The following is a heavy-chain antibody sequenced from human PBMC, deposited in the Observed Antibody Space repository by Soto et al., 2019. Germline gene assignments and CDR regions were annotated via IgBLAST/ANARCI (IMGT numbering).Heavy chain of an antibody. CDR3: VVGQKLAFLH. J-gene: IGHJ4*02. D-gene: IGHD6-13*01. Sequence: GGSLGLSCASSVFTFSSYAMRWVRQAPGKGLEWVAVISYDGSNKYYADSVKGRFTISRDNSKKTLYLQMNSLRAEDTSVYYPVVGQKLAFLHWGQGTMVTVSS. CDR1: VFTFSSYA. CDR2: ISYDGSNK. V-gene: IGHV3-30-3*01.